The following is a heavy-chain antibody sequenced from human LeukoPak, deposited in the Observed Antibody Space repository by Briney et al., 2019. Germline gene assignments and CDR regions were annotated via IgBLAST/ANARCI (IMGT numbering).Heavy chain of an antibody. CDR3: ARSPVAVAGTLDY. CDR1: GGSISNYY. V-gene: IGHV4-59*08. Sequence: PSETLFLTCTVSGGSISNYYWSWIRQPPGKGLEWIGYIYYSGSTNYNPSLKSRVTISVDTSKKEFSLKLNSVTAADTAVYYCARSPVAVAGTLDYWGQGTLVTVSS. J-gene: IGHJ4*02. D-gene: IGHD6-19*01. CDR2: IYYSGST.